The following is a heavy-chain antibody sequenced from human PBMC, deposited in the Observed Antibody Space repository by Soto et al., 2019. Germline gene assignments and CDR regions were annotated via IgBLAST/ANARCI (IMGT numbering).Heavy chain of an antibody. CDR2: IIPIFGTA. D-gene: IGHD5-12*01. CDR3: ARYSPGGNIYSGENYYYYGMDV. V-gene: IGHV1-69*13. CDR1: GGTFSSYA. J-gene: IGHJ6*02. Sequence: ASVKVSCKASGGTFSSYAISWVRQAPGQGLEWMGGIIPIFGTANYAQKFQGRVTITADESTSTAYMELSSLRSEDTAVYYCARYSPGGNIYSGENYYYYGMDVWGQGTTVTVSS.